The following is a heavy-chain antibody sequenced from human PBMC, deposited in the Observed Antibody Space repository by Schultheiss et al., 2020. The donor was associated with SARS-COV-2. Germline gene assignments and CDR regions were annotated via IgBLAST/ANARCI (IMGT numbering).Heavy chain of an antibody. V-gene: IGHV4-34*01. Sequence: SETLSPTCAVYGGSFSGYYWSWIRQPPGKGLEWIGEINHSGSTNYNPSLKSRVTISVDTSKNQFSLKLSSVTAADTAVYYCAREPIRTYSSSSKDYWGQGTLVTVSS. J-gene: IGHJ4*02. CDR3: AREPIRTYSSSSKDY. CDR2: INHSGST. D-gene: IGHD6-6*01. CDR1: GGSFSGYY.